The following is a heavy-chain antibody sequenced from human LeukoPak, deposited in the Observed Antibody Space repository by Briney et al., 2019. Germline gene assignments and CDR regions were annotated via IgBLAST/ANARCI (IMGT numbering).Heavy chain of an antibody. J-gene: IGHJ4*02. CDR3: ARDTYYYDSSGYRDFDY. CDR1: GFTVSSNY. Sequence: GGSLRLSCAASGFTVSSNYMSWVRQAPGKGLEWVSVIYSGGSTYYADSVKGRFTISRDNSKNTLYLQMNSLRAEDTAVYYCARDTYYYDSSGYRDFDYLGQGTLVTVSS. CDR2: IYSGGST. V-gene: IGHV3-66*01. D-gene: IGHD3-22*01.